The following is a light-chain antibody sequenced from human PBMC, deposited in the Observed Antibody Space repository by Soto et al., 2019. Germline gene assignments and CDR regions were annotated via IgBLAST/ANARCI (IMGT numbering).Light chain of an antibody. J-gene: IGKJ3*01. CDR3: QQYNGYR. V-gene: IGKV1-5*01. CDR2: DAS. Sequence: DIQISQSPSTLSASVGDRVTITCRTSQSITSWLAWYQQKPGKAPELLIYDASILQSGVPSRFSGSGSETEFTLTIGSLQPDDFATYYCQQYNGYRFGPGTKVDIK. CDR1: QSITSW.